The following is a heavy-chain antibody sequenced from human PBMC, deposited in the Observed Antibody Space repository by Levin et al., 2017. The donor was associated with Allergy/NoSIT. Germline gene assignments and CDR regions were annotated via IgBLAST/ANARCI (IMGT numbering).Heavy chain of an antibody. CDR3: ARKTVTTSFSWYFDL. D-gene: IGHD4-17*01. V-gene: IGHV4-59*01. J-gene: IGHJ2*01. Sequence: SETLSLTCTVSGGSISSYYWSWIRQPPGKGLEWIGYIYYSGSTNYNPSLKSRVTISVDTSKNQFSLKLSSVTAADTAVYYCARKTVTTSFSWYFDLWGRGTLVTVSS. CDR1: GGSISSYY. CDR2: IYYSGST.